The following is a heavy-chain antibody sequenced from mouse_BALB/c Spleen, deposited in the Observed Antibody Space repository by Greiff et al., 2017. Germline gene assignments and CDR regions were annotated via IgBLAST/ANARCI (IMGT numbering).Heavy chain of an antibody. CDR1: GFTFSSYT. V-gene: IGHV5-6-4*01. J-gene: IGHJ4*01. Sequence: EVQGVESGGGLVKPGGSLKLSCAASGFTFSSYTMYWVRQTPEKRLEWVATISSGGSYTYDTDSVKGRFTISSDNAKNTLYLQMSSLKSEDTAMYYCTREDYDYDRAMDYWGQGTSVTVAS. CDR2: ISSGGSYT. D-gene: IGHD2-4*01. CDR3: TREDYDYDRAMDY.